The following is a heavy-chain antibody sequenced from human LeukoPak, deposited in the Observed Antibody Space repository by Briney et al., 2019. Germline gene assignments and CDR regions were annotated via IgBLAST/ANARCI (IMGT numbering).Heavy chain of an antibody. D-gene: IGHD4-17*01. CDR3: ARGPGYGDYRMAGAFDI. J-gene: IGHJ3*02. CDR2: IYPGDSDT. V-gene: IGHV5-51*01. Sequence: GESLKISCKGSGYSFTHYWIGWVRQMPGKGLEWMGIIYPGDSDTSYSPSFQGQVTISADKSISTAYLQWSSLKASDTAMYYCARGPGYGDYRMAGAFDIWGQGTMVTVSS. CDR1: GYSFTHYW.